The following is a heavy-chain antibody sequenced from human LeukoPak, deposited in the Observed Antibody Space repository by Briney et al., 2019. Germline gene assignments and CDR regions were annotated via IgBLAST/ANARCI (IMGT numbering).Heavy chain of an antibody. Sequence: SVTVSCTASGGTFSSYAISWVRQAPGQGLEWMGGIIPIFGTANYAQKFQGRVTITADESTSTAYMELSSLRSEDTAVYYCARPDEDHGYSYGYNYWGQGTLVTVSS. J-gene: IGHJ4*02. CDR2: IIPIFGTA. CDR1: GGTFSSYA. V-gene: IGHV1-69*13. CDR3: ARPDEDHGYSYGYNY. D-gene: IGHD5-18*01.